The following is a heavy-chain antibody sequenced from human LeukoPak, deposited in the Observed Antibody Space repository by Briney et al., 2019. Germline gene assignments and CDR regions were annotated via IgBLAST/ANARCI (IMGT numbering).Heavy chain of an antibody. D-gene: IGHD5-18*01. CDR1: GGSFSGYY. J-gene: IGHJ4*02. CDR3: ARGRFPISSYGKTSFDY. V-gene: IGHV4-34*01. Sequence: PSETLSLTCAVYGGSFSGYYWSWIRQPPGKGLEWIGEINHSGSTNYNPSLKSRVTISVDTSKNQFSLKLSSVTAADTAVYYCARGRFPISSYGKTSFDYWGQGTLVTVSS. CDR2: INHSGST.